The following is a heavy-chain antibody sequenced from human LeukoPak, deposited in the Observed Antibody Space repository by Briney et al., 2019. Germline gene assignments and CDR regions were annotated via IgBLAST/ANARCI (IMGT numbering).Heavy chain of an antibody. CDR1: GDSINSGPYY. V-gene: IGHV4-39*07. J-gene: IGHJ4*02. Sequence: SETLSLTCTVSGDSINSGPYYWGWIRQPPGKGLEWIGSIYYSSYYNPSLKSRVTISEDTSKSQLSLKLSSVTAADTAVYYCERECCSGVSRYYFDYWGQGTLVTVSS. CDR2: IYYSS. CDR3: ERECCSGVSRYYFDY. D-gene: IGHD2-15*01.